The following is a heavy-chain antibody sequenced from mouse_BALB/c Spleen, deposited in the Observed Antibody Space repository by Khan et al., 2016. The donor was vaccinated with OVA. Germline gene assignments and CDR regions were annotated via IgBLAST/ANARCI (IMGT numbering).Heavy chain of an antibody. J-gene: IGHJ3*01. V-gene: IGHV3-1*02. Sequence: EVQLQESGPDLVKPSQSLSLTCTVTGYSITSGYSWHWIRQFQGNKLEWMGYIHYSGSTNYNPSLKSRISITRDTSKNQFFLQLNSVTTEDTATYYCGRRPYAGGFAYWGQGTLVTVSA. CDR1: GYSITSGYS. D-gene: IGHD1-1*01. CDR2: IHYSGST. CDR3: GRRPYAGGFAY.